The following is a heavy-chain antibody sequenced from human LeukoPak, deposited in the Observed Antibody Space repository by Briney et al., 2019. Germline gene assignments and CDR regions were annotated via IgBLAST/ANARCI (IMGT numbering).Heavy chain of an antibody. CDR3: AKDPINWGSIYFDC. D-gene: IGHD7-27*01. CDR1: GFTFSNAW. J-gene: IGHJ4*02. Sequence: GGSLRLSCAASGFTFSNAWMSWVRQAPGKGLEWVSSISGSSDNTNYADSVKGRFTISRDNSKNILYLQMNSLTAEDTAAYWCAKDPINWGSIYFDCWGQGTLVTASS. V-gene: IGHV3-23*01. CDR2: ISGSSDNT.